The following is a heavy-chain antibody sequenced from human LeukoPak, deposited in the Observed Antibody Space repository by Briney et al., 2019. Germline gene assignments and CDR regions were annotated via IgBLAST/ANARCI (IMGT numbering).Heavy chain of an antibody. CDR3: ARHKGAAVAGTPVGYYYGMDV. D-gene: IGHD6-19*01. Sequence: GESLKISCRGSGYSFPNYWIGWVRQMPGKGLEWMGIIYPADSDTRYSPSFQGQVTISADKSISTAYLQWSSLKASDTALYYCARHKGAAVAGTPVGYYYGMDVWGQGTTVTVSS. V-gene: IGHV5-51*01. CDR2: IYPADSDT. CDR1: GYSFPNYW. J-gene: IGHJ6*02.